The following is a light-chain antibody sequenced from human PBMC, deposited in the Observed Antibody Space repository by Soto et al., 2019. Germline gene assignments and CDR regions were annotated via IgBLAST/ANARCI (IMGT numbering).Light chain of an antibody. J-gene: IGKJ2*01. CDR3: QQSYYAPPYT. V-gene: IGKV1-39*01. CDR2: AAS. CDR1: QSISSY. Sequence: DIQMTQSPSSLSASVGDRVTITCRASQSISSYLNWYQQKPGKAPKLLIYAASNLQSGVPSRFSGEGSGTDFALTISSLQPEDFATYYCQQSYYAPPYTFGPGTKLEIQ.